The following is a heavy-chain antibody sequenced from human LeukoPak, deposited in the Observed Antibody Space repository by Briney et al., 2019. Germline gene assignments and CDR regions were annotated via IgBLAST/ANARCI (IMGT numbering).Heavy chain of an antibody. CDR2: IYYSGST. CDR3: ARQGEVAGDFDY. J-gene: IGHJ4*02. D-gene: IGHD6-19*01. V-gene: IGHV4-39*01. Sequence: VKPSETLSLTCTVSGGSISSSSYYWGWIRQPPGKGLEWIGSIYYSGSTYYNPSLKSRVTISVDTSKNQFSLKLSSVTAADTAVYHCARQGEVAGDFDYWGQGTLVTVSS. CDR1: GGSISSSSYY.